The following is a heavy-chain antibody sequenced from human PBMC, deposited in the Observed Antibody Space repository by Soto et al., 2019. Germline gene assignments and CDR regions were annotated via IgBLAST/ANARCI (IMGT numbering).Heavy chain of an antibody. V-gene: IGHV4-59*07. CDR3: ARYYYDTSGYYYDY. CDR2: IYYNGTT. J-gene: IGHJ4*02. Sequence: SATLSPPCAVPGRPLSSYYLSWNREPPGKGLEWIGYIYYNGTTNYNPSLKSRVTMSVGTSKNQFSLKLSSVTAADTAVYYRARYYYDTSGYYYDYWGQGSLVTVSS. CDR1: GRPLSSYY. D-gene: IGHD3-22*01.